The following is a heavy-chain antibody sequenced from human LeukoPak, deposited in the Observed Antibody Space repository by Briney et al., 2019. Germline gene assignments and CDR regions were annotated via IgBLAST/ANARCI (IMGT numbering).Heavy chain of an antibody. D-gene: IGHD2-8*01. Sequence: GGSLRLSCAASGFTFGNSWVHWVRQAPGKGLVWVSLINADGTTTTYADSVKGRFTISRDNARNTVSLQMNSLTIADTAVYYCHPLAYVTNWGQGTLVIVSS. J-gene: IGHJ4*02. CDR1: GFTFGNSW. CDR3: HPLAYVTN. V-gene: IGHV3-74*01. CDR2: INADGTTT.